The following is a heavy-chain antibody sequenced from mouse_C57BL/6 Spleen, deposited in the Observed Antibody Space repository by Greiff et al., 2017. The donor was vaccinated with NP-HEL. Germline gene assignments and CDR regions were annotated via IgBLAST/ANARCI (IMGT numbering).Heavy chain of an antibody. J-gene: IGHJ4*01. CDR3: AGHGCYACAMDY. Sequence: VQLQQSGAELVKPGASVKLSCKASGYTFTEYTIHWVKQRPGQGLEWIGWFYPGSGSIKYNEKFKDKATLTADKSSSTVYMELSRLTSEDAAVYFGAGHGCYACAMDYWGQGTSVTVSS. CDR2: FYPGSGSI. D-gene: IGHD1-1*01. V-gene: IGHV1-62-2*01. CDR1: GYTFTEYT.